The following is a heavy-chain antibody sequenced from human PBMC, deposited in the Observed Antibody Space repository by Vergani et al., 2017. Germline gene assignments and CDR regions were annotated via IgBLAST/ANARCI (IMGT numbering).Heavy chain of an antibody. CDR2: ISYDGNNK. Sequence: QVQLVESGGGVVQPGRSLRLSCAASGFTFSSYAMHWVRQAPGKGLEWVAVISYDGNNKYYADSVKGRFTISRDNSKNTLYLQMNSLRAEDTAVYYCARAYDILTGYHDYWGQGTLVTVSS. CDR1: GFTFSSYA. CDR3: ARAYDILTGYHDY. D-gene: IGHD3-9*01. V-gene: IGHV3-30-3*01. J-gene: IGHJ4*02.